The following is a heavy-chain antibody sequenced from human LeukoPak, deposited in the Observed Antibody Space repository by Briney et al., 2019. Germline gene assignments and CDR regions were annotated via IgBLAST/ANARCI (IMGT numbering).Heavy chain of an antibody. Sequence: PGGSLRLSCAASGFTFSPYVMSWVRQAPGRGLEWVSGISGSGDNTYYADSVKSRFTISRNNSKNTLYLQMNSLRAEDTAVYYCAKGSGYDTDFDYWGQGTLVSVSS. D-gene: IGHD5-12*01. J-gene: IGHJ4*02. CDR3: AKGSGYDTDFDY. V-gene: IGHV3-23*01. CDR1: GFTFSPYV. CDR2: ISGSGDNT.